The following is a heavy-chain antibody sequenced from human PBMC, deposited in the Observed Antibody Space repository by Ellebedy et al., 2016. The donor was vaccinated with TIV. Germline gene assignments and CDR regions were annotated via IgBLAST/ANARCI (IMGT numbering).Heavy chain of an antibody. D-gene: IGHD3-22*01. Sequence: GESLKISCAASGFTFSSYSMNWVRQAPGKGLEWVSSISSSRSYIYYADSVKGRFTISRDNAKNSLYLQMNSLRAEDTAVYYCAREGTMKAHEVFYFDYWGQGTLVTVSS. J-gene: IGHJ4*02. CDR2: ISSSRSYI. CDR1: GFTFSSYS. V-gene: IGHV3-21*01. CDR3: AREGTMKAHEVFYFDY.